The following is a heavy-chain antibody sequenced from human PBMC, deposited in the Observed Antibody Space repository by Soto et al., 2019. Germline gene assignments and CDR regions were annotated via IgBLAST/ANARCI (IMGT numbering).Heavy chain of an antibody. D-gene: IGHD6-13*01. Sequence: PGGSLRLSCSASGFTFSSYAMHWVRQAPGKGLEYVSAISSNGGSTYYADSVKGRFTNSRDNSKNTQYLQMSSLRAEDTAVYYCVKDRGSSSWYVRVDYWGQGTLVTVSS. V-gene: IGHV3-64D*08. J-gene: IGHJ4*02. CDR2: ISSNGGST. CDR3: VKDRGSSSWYVRVDY. CDR1: GFTFSSYA.